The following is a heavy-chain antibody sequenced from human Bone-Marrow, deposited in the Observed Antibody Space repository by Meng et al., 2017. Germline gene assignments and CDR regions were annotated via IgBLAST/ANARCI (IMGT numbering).Heavy chain of an antibody. V-gene: IGHV4-34*01. CDR3: ARGVASPIFSTVVTPAFDY. CDR1: CGSFSGYY. CDR2: INHSGST. J-gene: IGHJ4*02. Sequence: VYLHTGGAGLLKPSQALSLTCAVYCGSFSGYYWSWIRQPPGKGLEWIGEINHSGSTNYNPSLKSRVTISVDTSKNQFSLKLSSVTAADTAVYYCARGVASPIFSTVVTPAFDYWGQGTLVTVSS. D-gene: IGHD4-23*01.